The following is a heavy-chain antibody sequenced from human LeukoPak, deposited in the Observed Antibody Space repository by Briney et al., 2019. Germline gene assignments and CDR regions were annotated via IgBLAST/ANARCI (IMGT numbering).Heavy chain of an antibody. J-gene: IGHJ4*02. CDR2: IKEDGSET. V-gene: IGHV3-7*01. CDR3: GRDSFETDIDY. Sequence: GGSLRLSCAASGFSFSTYWMSWVRQAPGKGLEWVANIKEDGSETYYVDSLRGRFTISRDNVKNSLYLQINSPRAEDTAVYYCGRDSFETDIDYWGQGTLVTVSS. D-gene: IGHD1-14*01. CDR1: GFSFSTYW.